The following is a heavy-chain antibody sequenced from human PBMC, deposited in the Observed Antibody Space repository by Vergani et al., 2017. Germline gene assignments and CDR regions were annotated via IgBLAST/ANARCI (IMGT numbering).Heavy chain of an antibody. CDR3: ARVRLVPAAIYYMDV. Sequence: QVQLQESGPGLVKPSETLSLTCTVSGGSISSYYWSWIRQPPGKGLEWIGYIYYSGSTNYNPSLKSRVTISVDTSKNQFSLKLRSVTAAATAVYYCARVRLVPAAIYYMDVWGKGTTVTVSS. V-gene: IGHV4-59*01. J-gene: IGHJ6*03. CDR1: GGSISSYY. D-gene: IGHD2-2*01. CDR2: IYYSGST.